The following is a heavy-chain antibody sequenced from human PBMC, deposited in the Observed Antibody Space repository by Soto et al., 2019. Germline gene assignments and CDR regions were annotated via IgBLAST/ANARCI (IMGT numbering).Heavy chain of an antibody. V-gene: IGHV1-18*04. CDR1: GYNFPRHW. CDR3: ARESYVRNYGSGRHVGTLGY. D-gene: IGHD3-10*01. Sequence: PGESLKISCQASGYNFPRHWVAWVRQAPGQGLEWMGWISAYNGNTNYAQKLQGRVTMTTDTSTSTAYMELRSLRSDDTAVYYCARESYVRNYGSGRHVGTLGYWGQGTLVTVSS. J-gene: IGHJ4*02. CDR2: ISAYNGNT.